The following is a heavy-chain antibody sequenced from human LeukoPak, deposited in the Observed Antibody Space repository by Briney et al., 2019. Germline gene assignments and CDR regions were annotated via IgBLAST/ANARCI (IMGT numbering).Heavy chain of an antibody. CDR1: GFTFSSYA. J-gene: IGHJ4*02. CDR3: HTFYDYVWGSYRYHYDY. D-gene: IGHD3-16*02. V-gene: IGHV3-30-3*01. CDR2: ISYDGSNK. Sequence: GGSLRLSCAASGFTFSSYAMHWVRQAPGKGLEWVAVISYDGSNKYYADSVKGRFTISRDNSKNTLYQQMNSLRAEDTAVYYCHTFYDYVWGSYRYHYDYWGQGTLVTVSS.